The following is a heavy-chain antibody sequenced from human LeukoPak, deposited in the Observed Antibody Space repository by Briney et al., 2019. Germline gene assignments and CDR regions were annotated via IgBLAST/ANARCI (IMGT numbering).Heavy chain of an antibody. CDR2: IIPIFGTA. CDR3: ASFPLNHYGGNSLNWFDP. CDR1: GGTFSSYA. V-gene: IGHV1-69*13. D-gene: IGHD4-23*01. Sequence: PVASVKVSCKASGGTFSSYAISWVRQAPGQGLEWMGGIIPIFGTANYAQKFQGRVTITADESTSTAYMELSSLRSEDTAVYYCASFPLNHYGGNSLNWFDPWGQGTLVTVSS. J-gene: IGHJ5*02.